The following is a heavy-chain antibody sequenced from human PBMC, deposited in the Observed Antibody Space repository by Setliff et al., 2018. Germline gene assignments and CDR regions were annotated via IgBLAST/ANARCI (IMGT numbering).Heavy chain of an antibody. CDR2: ISPYNSNT. CDR1: GYTFFAYG. Sequence: PSVKVSCKASGYTFFAYGINWVRQAPGQGLEWMGWISPYNSNTLYAQKFQGRVTMTTDTSTNTAYMELRSLRSDDTAMYYCARIDYGGNSVYFDYWGQGTLVTVS. V-gene: IGHV1-18*01. J-gene: IGHJ4*02. CDR3: ARIDYGGNSVYFDY. D-gene: IGHD4-17*01.